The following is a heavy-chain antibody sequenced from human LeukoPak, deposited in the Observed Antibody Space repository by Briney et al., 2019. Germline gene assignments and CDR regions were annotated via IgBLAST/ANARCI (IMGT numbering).Heavy chain of an antibody. CDR1: GFTFSSFG. Sequence: GGSLRLSCAASGFTFSSFGMHWVRQAPGKGLEWVAIISYDGRDKYSADSVKGRFTISRDNSKNTLYLLMNSLRAEDTAVYYCAKYIAPNEGSALQHWGQGTLVTVSS. V-gene: IGHV3-30*18. CDR2: ISYDGRDK. D-gene: IGHD1-1*01. CDR3: AKYIAPNEGSALQH. J-gene: IGHJ1*01.